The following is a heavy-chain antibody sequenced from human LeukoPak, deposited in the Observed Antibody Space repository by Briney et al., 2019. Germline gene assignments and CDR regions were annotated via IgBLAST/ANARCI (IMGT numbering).Heavy chain of an antibody. V-gene: IGHV3-15*01. CDR2: IKSQTDGGTV. CDR3: AKYQGYADY. J-gene: IGHJ4*02. Sequence: GGSLRLSCVASGFTFPNAWMTWVRQAPGKGLEWVGRIKSQTDGGTVDYAAPVKGRFAISRDDSANTLYLQLNSLKTEDTAVYYCAKYQGYADYWGQGTLVTVSS. D-gene: IGHD5-12*01. CDR1: GFTFPNAW.